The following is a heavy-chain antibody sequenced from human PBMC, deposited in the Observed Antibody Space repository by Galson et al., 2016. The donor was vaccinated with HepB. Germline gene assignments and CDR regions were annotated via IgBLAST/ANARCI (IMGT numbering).Heavy chain of an antibody. D-gene: IGHD5-12*01. Sequence: SLRLSCAASGFTFSSYGMHWVRQAPGKGLQWVAVISYDGRNRYSADSVRGRFTISRDNSKNTLYLQMNSLRAEDTAVYYCAKDRRGGYDCSGVTYYGMDVWGNGTPVTVSS. CDR2: ISYDGRNR. CDR1: GFTFSSYG. CDR3: AKDRRGGYDCSGVTYYGMDV. V-gene: IGHV3-30*18. J-gene: IGHJ6*04.